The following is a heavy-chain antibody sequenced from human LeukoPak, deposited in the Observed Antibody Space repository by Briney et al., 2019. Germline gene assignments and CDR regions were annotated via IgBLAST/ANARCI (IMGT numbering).Heavy chain of an antibody. V-gene: IGHV3-11*01. Sequence: GGSLRLSCAASGFTFSDYYMSWIRQAPGKGLDWVSYITSSGNIIYYAASVKGRFTISRDNAKNSLYLQMNSLRAEDTAVYYCARERNGDYYFDYWGQGTLVTVSS. D-gene: IGHD4-17*01. CDR2: ITSSGNII. CDR3: ARERNGDYYFDY. CDR1: GFTFSDYY. J-gene: IGHJ4*02.